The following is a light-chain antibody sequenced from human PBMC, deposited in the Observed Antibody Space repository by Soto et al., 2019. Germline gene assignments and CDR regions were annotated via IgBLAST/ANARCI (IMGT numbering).Light chain of an antibody. CDR1: SSNIGNDY. Sequence: QSVLTQPPSVSAAPGQKVTISCSGSSSNIGNDYVSWYQQLPGTAPKLLIYDNYKRPSGIPDRFSGSKSGTSGTLGIIGLQTGDEADYYCGTWDSIVSAYFFGTGTKVTVL. CDR2: DNY. J-gene: IGLJ1*01. V-gene: IGLV1-51*01. CDR3: GTWDSIVSAYF.